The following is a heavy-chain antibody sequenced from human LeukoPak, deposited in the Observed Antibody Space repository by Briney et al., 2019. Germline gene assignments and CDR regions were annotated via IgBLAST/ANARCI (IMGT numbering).Heavy chain of an antibody. CDR3: ARERRGRDGYNYYFDY. J-gene: IGHJ4*02. CDR1: GYSISSGYY. Sequence: SSETLSLTCTVSGYSISSGYYWGWIRQPPGKGLEWIGSIYHSGSTYYNPSLKSRVTISVDTSKNQLSLKLSSVTAADTTVYYCARERRGRDGYNYYFDYWGQGTLVTVSS. CDR2: IYHSGST. D-gene: IGHD5-24*01. V-gene: IGHV4-38-2*02.